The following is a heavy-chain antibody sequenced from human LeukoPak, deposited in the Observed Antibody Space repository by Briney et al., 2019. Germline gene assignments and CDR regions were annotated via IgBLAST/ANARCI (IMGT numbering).Heavy chain of an antibody. CDR2: ISAYNGNT. D-gene: IGHD6-13*01. J-gene: IGHJ3*02. Sequence: ASVKVSCKASGYTFTSYGISWVRQAPGQGLEWMGWISAYNGNTNYAQKLQGRVTMTTDTSTSTAYMELSSLRSEDTAVYYCARREGVVPAASLKSIAAAGSYAFDIWGQGTMVTVSS. V-gene: IGHV1-18*01. CDR3: ARREGVVPAASLKSIAAAGSYAFDI. CDR1: GYTFTSYG.